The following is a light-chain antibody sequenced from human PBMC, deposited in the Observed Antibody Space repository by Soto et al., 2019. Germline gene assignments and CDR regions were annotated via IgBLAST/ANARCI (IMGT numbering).Light chain of an antibody. CDR1: QGISNY. Sequence: VRRPQSTSSLSASVGDRVTSAGRASQGISNYLAWYQQKPGKVPKLLIYAASTLQSGVPSRFSGSGSGTDFTLTISSLQPEDVATYYCQKYYSALWTFGQGAKVDI. CDR3: QKYYSALWT. J-gene: IGKJ1*01. CDR2: AAS. V-gene: IGKV1-27*01.